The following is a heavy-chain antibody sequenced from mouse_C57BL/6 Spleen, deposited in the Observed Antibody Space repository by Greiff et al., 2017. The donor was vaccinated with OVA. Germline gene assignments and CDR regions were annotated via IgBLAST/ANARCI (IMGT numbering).Heavy chain of an antibody. D-gene: IGHD2-3*01. CDR3: TSAAYDAHVDY. J-gene: IGHJ2*01. Sequence: QVQLQQSGAELVRPGTSVKVSCKASGYAFTNYLIEWVKQRPGQGLEWIGVINPGSGGTNYNEKFKGKATLTADKSSSTAYMQLSSLTSEDSAVYFRTSAAYDAHVDYWCQGTLRTVS. V-gene: IGHV1-54*01. CDR1: GYAFTNYL. CDR2: INPGSGGT.